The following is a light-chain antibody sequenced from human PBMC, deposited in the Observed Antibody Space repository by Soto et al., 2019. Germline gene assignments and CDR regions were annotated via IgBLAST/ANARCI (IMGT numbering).Light chain of an antibody. CDR2: HDS. V-gene: IGLV3-21*04. CDR1: NIGSKS. J-gene: IGLJ2*01. CDR3: HVWYSSSDHVV. Sequence: SYELTQPPSVSVAPGKTAKITCWGTNIGSKSVHWYQQKPGQAPVLVIYHDSARPSGIPERFSGSNSGNTATLTIGRVEAGDEADYYCHVWYSSSDHVVFGGGTKVTVL.